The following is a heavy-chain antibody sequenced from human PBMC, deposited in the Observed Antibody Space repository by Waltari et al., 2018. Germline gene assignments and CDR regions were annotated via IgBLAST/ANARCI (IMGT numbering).Heavy chain of an antibody. CDR2: IYYSGST. J-gene: IGHJ3*02. D-gene: IGHD6-19*01. Sequence: QLQLQESGPGLVKPSETLSLTCTVSGGSISSSSYYWGWIRQPPGKGLEWIGSIYYSGSTYYNPSLKSRVTISVDTSKNQFSLKLSSVTAADTAVYYCARHGPYSSGWYPPDAFDNWGQGTMVTVSS. CDR1: GGSISSSSYY. V-gene: IGHV4-39*01. CDR3: ARHGPYSSGWYPPDAFDN.